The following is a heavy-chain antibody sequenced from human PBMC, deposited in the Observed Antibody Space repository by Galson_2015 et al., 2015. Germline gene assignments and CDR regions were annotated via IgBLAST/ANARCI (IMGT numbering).Heavy chain of an antibody. V-gene: IGHV3-23*01. Sequence: SLRLSCAASGFTFSSYAMGWVRQAPGKGLEWVSGISGSGGTTYYADSVKGRFTISRDNSKNTLYLQMNSLRGEDTAVYYCAKEGSWEYYYGLLDYWGQGTLVTVSS. CDR3: AKEGSWEYYYGLLDY. CDR1: GFTFSSYA. D-gene: IGHD3-10*01. CDR2: ISGSGGTT. J-gene: IGHJ4*02.